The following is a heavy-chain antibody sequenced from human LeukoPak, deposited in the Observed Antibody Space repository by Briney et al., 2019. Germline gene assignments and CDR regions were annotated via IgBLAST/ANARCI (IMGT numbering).Heavy chain of an antibody. J-gene: IGHJ4*02. V-gene: IGHV4-39*07. CDR2: IYYSGST. D-gene: IGHD3-10*01. CDR1: GGSISSSSYY. CDR3: AVYYYGSGIDY. Sequence: SETLSLTCTVSGGSISSSSYYWGWIRQPPGKGLEWIGSIYYSGSTYYNPSLKSRVTISVDTSKNQFSLKLSSVTAADTAVYYCAVYYYGSGIDYWGQGTLVTVSS.